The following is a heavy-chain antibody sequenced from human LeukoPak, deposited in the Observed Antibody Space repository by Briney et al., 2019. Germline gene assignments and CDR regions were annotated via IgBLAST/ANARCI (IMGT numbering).Heavy chain of an antibody. J-gene: IGHJ4*02. CDR2: MNGDGSHI. CDR3: ARLFGGVTTYDY. CDR1: GFTFGNFW. V-gene: IGHV3-7*01. Sequence: GGSLRLSCAASGFTFGNFWMSWVRQAPGRGLQWVASMNGDGSHIYYVDSVRGRFTISRGNARNSLYLQMDSLTAEDTAVYYCARLFGGVTTYDYWGQGDLVTVSS. D-gene: IGHD3-10*02.